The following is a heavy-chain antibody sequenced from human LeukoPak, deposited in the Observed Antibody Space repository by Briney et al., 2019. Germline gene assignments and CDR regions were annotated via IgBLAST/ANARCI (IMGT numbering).Heavy chain of an antibody. J-gene: IGHJ4*02. V-gene: IGHV3-21*01. D-gene: IGHD2-15*01. CDR3: ARDLRSGPNPAPFDY. CDR1: GFTFSSYS. CDR2: ISSSSSYI. Sequence: GGSLRLPCAASGFTFSSYSMNWVRPAPGKGLEWASPISSSSSYIYYAESVKGRFTISRDNAKNSLYLQMNSLRAEDTAVYYCARDLRSGPNPAPFDYWGQGTLVTVSS.